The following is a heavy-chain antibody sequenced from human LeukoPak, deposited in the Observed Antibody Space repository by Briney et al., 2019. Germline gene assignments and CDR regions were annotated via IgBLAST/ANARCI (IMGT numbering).Heavy chain of an antibody. D-gene: IGHD4-23*01. V-gene: IGHV1-18*01. CDR2: VSAYNRDT. J-gene: IGHJ4*02. Sequence: ASVKVSCKASGYTFTSYGISWVRQAPGQGLEWVGWVSAYNRDTNYAQKVQGRVTLTTDTSTTTAYMELRSLRSDDTAVYYCARDTSGGPYFDYWGQGTLVTVAS. CDR3: ARDTSGGPYFDY. CDR1: GYTFTSYG.